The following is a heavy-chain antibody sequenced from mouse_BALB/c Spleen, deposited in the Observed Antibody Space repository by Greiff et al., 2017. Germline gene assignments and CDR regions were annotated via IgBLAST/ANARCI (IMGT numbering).Heavy chain of an antibody. V-gene: IGHV1-69*02. D-gene: IGHD1-1*01. CDR1: GYTFTSYW. CDR2: IYPSDSYT. J-gene: IGHJ1*01. Sequence: QVQLQQSGAELVRPGASVKLSCKASGYTFTSYWINWVKQRPGQGLEWIGNIYPSDSYTNYNQKFKDKATLTVDKSSSTAYMQLSSPTSEDSAVYYCTRYPYYYGTRTGYFDVWGAGTTVTVSS. CDR3: TRYPYYYGTRTGYFDV.